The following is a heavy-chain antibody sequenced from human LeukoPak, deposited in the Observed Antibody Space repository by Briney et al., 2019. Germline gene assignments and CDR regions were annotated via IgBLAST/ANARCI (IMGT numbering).Heavy chain of an antibody. D-gene: IGHD6-13*01. Sequence: SETLSLTCTVSGGSISSYYWSWIRQPAGKGLEWIGRIYSTGSTNYNPSLKSRVTMSVDTSKNQFSLRLRSVTAADTAVYYCARQIASAGTAGFDFWGQGALVTVSS. J-gene: IGHJ4*02. CDR1: GGSISSYY. CDR2: IYSTGST. V-gene: IGHV4-4*07. CDR3: ARQIASAGTAGFDF.